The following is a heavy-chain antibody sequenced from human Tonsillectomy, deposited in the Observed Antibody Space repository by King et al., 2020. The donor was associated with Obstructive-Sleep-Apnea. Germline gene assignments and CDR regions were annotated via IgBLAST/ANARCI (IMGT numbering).Heavy chain of an antibody. CDR3: ARPPYGGNSDDAFDI. Sequence: VQLVESGGGLVQPGGSLRLSCAASGFTFSDYWMHWVRRVPGKGLVWVSRISSDGSSTTYADSVKGRFTISRDNAKNTLYLQMNSLRADDTAVYYCARPPYGGNSDDAFDIWGQGTMVTVSS. D-gene: IGHD4-23*01. V-gene: IGHV3-74*01. CDR1: GFTFSDYW. CDR2: ISSDGSST. J-gene: IGHJ3*02.